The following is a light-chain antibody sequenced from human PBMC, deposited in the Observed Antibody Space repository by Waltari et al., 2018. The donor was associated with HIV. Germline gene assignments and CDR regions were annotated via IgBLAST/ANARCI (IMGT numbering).Light chain of an antibody. CDR1: SPHIGAGYD. CDR3: QSYDSSLSNWV. Sequence: QSVLTQPPSVSGAPGQRVTISCTGSSPHIGAGYDLHWYQQLPGTAPKLLIYGNSNRPSGVPDRFSGSKSGTSASLAITGLQPDDETDYYCQSYDSSLSNWVFGGGTKLTVL. V-gene: IGLV1-40*01. CDR2: GNS. J-gene: IGLJ3*02.